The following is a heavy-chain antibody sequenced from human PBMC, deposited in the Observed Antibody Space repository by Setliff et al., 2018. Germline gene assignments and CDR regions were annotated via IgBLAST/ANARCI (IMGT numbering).Heavy chain of an antibody. Sequence: SETLSLTCTVSGGSVKSHYWSWIRQTPEKGLEWIGSMYYGGDTYYNPSLKSRLTMSVDTSKNQFSLNLISVTAADTALYYCARAPRYFDATGSYFDSWGQGTLVTVSS. CDR3: ARAPRYFDATGSYFDS. D-gene: IGHD3-22*01. V-gene: IGHV4-59*02. J-gene: IGHJ4*02. CDR1: GGSVKSHY. CDR2: MYYGGDT.